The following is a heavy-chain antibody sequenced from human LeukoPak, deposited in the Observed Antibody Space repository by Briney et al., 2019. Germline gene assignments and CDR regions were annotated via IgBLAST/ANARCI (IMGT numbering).Heavy chain of an antibody. V-gene: IGHV4-39*07. J-gene: IGHJ5*02. CDR2: IYYSGST. D-gene: IGHD2-2*01. CDR1: GGSISSSSYY. Sequence: PSETLSLTCTVSGGSISSSSYYWGWIRQPPGKGLEWIGSIYYSGSTYYNPSLKSRVTISVDTSKNQFSLKLSSVTAADTAVYYCARLVPIPYNWFDPWGQGTLVTVSS. CDR3: ARLVPIPYNWFDP.